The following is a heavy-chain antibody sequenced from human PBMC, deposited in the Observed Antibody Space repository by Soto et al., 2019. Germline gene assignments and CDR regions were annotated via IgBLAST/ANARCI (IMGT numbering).Heavy chain of an antibody. CDR1: GGSFSGYY. CDR2: INHSGST. D-gene: IGHD2-2*01. V-gene: IGHV4-34*01. J-gene: IGHJ4*02. Sequence: SETLSLTCAVYGGSFSGYYWSWIRQPPGKGLEWIGEINHSGSTNYNPSLKSRVTISVDTSKNQFSLKLSSVTAADTAVYYCGALEYQLLFYNYWGQGTLVTVSS. CDR3: GALEYQLLFYNY.